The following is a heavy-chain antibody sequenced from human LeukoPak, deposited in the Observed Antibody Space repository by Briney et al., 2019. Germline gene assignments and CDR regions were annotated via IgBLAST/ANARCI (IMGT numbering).Heavy chain of an antibody. CDR2: ISYDVGKK. V-gene: IGHV3-30*18. CDR3: AKDDYYDTSGYRD. D-gene: IGHD3-22*01. CDR1: GFPFSSYS. J-gene: IGHJ4*02. Sequence: GGSLRLSSAASGFPFSSYSMHWGRPAPGKGLEWGGVISYDVGKKYYADSVKGRFTISRDNSKNTLYLQMNSLRAEDTAVYYCAKDDYYDTSGYRDWGQGTLVTVSS.